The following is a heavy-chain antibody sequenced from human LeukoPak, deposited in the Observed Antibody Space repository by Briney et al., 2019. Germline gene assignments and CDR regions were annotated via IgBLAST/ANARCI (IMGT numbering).Heavy chain of an antibody. D-gene: IGHD4-17*01. CDR3: VRDPTGGYGDRRSFDY. V-gene: IGHV3-64D*06. CDR1: GFTFSSFA. J-gene: IGHJ4*02. Sequence: GGSLRLSCSASGFTFSSFAMHWVRQAPGKGLEYVSAINYNGGSTYYADSVKGRFTISRDNSKNTLYLQMSSLRAEDTAVYYCVRDPTGGYGDRRSFDYWGQGALVSASS. CDR2: INYNGGST.